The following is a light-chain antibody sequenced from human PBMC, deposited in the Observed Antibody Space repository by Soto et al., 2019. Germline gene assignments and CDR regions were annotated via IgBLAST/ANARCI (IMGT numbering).Light chain of an antibody. V-gene: IGLV2-18*02. CDR3: SSFTSSSTYV. Sequence: QAVLTPPPSVCVSIGEAVAIFCTGTSSDVGSYNRVAWYQQPPGTAPKLMIYEVSNRPSGVPDRFSGSKSGNTASLTISGLQAEDEADYYCSSFTSSSTYVFGTGTKVTVL. CDR2: EVS. J-gene: IGLJ1*01. CDR1: SSDVGSYNR.